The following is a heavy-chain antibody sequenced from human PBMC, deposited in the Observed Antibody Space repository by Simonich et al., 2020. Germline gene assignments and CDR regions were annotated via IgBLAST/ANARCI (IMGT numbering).Heavy chain of an antibody. CDR2: IYHSRGT. Sequence: QVQLQESGPGLVKPSETLSLTCAVSGYSISSGYYWGWIRQPPGKGLGGIGSIYHSRGTYYHPALKSRVTISVDTSKNQFSLKLSSVTAADTAVYYCARAHSRYCSGGSCYFDYWGQGTLVTVSS. D-gene: IGHD2-15*01. V-gene: IGHV4-38-2*01. CDR1: GYSISSGYY. J-gene: IGHJ4*02. CDR3: ARAHSRYCSGGSCYFDY.